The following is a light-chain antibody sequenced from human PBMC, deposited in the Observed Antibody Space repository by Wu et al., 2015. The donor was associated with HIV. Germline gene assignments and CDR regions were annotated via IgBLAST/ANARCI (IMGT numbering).Light chain of an antibody. V-gene: IGKV1-9*01. CDR3: QKYNTAPWT. J-gene: IGKJ1*01. CDR2: TAS. Sequence: IQLTQSPSSLSASVGDSVTITCRASQGISRYLAWYQQKPGKAPKVLIDTASVLQSGIPSRFSGRGSGTDFTLTIYSLQPEDVATYYCQKYNTAPWTFGQGTKVEMK. CDR1: QGISRY.